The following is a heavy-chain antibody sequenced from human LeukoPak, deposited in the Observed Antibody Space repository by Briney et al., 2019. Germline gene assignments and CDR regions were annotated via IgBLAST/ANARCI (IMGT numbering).Heavy chain of an antibody. CDR2: IWYDGSNK. D-gene: IGHD3-16*01. Sequence: PGGSLRLSCAASGXSFSNYGMHWVRQAPGKGLEWVAVIWYDGSNKYYADSVKGRFTISRDNSENTLYVQMSSLRAEDTAVYYCARSNNGGWGYCDYWGQGSLVTVSS. CDR1: GXSFSNYG. J-gene: IGHJ4*02. V-gene: IGHV3-33*01. CDR3: ARSNNGGWGYCDY.